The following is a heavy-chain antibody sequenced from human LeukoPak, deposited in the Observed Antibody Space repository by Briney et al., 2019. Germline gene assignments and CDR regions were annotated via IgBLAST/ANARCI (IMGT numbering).Heavy chain of an antibody. CDR2: ISGSGGST. Sequence: GGSLRLSCVASGFTFSSYAMSWVRQAPGKGREWVSAISGSGGSTYYADSVKGRFTISRDNSKNTLYLQMNSLRAEDTAVYYCAKEGSSWYYFDYWGQGTLVTVSS. D-gene: IGHD6-13*01. J-gene: IGHJ4*02. CDR1: GFTFSSYA. V-gene: IGHV3-23*01. CDR3: AKEGSSWYYFDY.